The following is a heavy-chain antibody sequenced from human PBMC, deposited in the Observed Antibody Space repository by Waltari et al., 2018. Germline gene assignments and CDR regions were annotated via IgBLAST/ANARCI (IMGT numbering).Heavy chain of an antibody. CDR3: ASDPTLFGIRQNYFDS. D-gene: IGHD3-3*01. Sequence: EAQLVESGGTLVRPGESLRLSCVVSGFSLSDHCMGWVREAPGKGLEWVASINQDGGTDYVDSVKGRFTISRDNAKNSLYLVLNTLGADDSGVYFCASDPTLFGIRQNYFDSWGQGTQVTVSS. CDR1: GFSLSDHC. CDR2: INQDGGT. V-gene: IGHV3-7*04. J-gene: IGHJ4*02.